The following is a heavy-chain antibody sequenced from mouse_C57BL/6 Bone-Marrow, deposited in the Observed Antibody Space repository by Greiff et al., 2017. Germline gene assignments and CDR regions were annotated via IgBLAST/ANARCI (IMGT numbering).Heavy chain of an antibody. CDR3: ARIYYDYDGGGY. V-gene: IGHV1-81*01. J-gene: IGHJ2*01. CDR2: IYPRSGNT. D-gene: IGHD2-4*01. Sequence: VQLQESGAELARPGASVKLSCKASGYTFTSYGISWVKQRTGQGLEWIGEIYPRSGNTYYNEKFKGKATLTADKSSSTAYMELRSLTSEDSAVYFCARIYYDYDGGGYWGQGTTLTVSS. CDR1: GYTFTSYG.